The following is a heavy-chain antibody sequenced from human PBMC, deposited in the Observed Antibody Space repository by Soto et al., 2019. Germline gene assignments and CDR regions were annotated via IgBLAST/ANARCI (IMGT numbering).Heavy chain of an antibody. CDR3: AKDTTVSRRPVLDY. CDR1: GFTFDDYT. CDR2: ISWDGGST. D-gene: IGHD4-17*01. J-gene: IGHJ4*02. V-gene: IGHV3-43*01. Sequence: HPGGSLRLSCAASGFTFDDYTMHWVRQAPGKGLEWVSLISWDGGSTYYADSVKGRFTISRDNSKNSLYLQMNSLRTEDTALYYCAKDTTVSRRPVLDYWGQGTLVTVSS.